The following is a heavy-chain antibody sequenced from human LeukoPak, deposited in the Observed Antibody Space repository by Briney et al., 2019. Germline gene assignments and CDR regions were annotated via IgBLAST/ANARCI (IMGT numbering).Heavy chain of an antibody. D-gene: IGHD6-19*01. CDR2: INPSGGST. J-gene: IGHJ4*02. CDR3: ARVGSSGPFDY. CDR1: GYTFTAYY. V-gene: IGHV1-46*01. Sequence: RASVKVSCKASGYTFTAYYMHWVRQAPGQGLEWMGIINPSGGSTSYAQKFQGRVTMTRDTSTSTVYMELSSLRSEDTAVYYCARVGSSGPFDYWGQGTLVTVSS.